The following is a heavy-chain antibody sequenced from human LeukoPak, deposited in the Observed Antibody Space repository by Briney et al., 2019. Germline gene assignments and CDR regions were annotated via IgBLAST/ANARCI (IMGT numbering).Heavy chain of an antibody. CDR3: ARTVLRYFPGGRYYFDY. Sequence: GGSLRLSCAASGFTFSDYYMSWIRQAPGKGLEGVSYISSSCSTIYYADSVKGRFTISRDNAKNSLYLQMNSLRAEDTAVYYCARTVLRYFPGGRYYFDYWGQGTLVTVSS. J-gene: IGHJ4*02. V-gene: IGHV3-11*01. CDR1: GFTFSDYY. D-gene: IGHD3-9*01. CDR2: ISSSCSTI.